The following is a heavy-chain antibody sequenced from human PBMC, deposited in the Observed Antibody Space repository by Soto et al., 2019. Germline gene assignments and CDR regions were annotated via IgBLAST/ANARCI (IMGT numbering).Heavy chain of an antibody. CDR1: GGSISSYY. Sequence: SETLSLTCTVSGGSISSYYWSWIRQPPGKGLEWIGYIYYSGSTNYNPSLKSRVTISVDTSKNQFSLKLSSVTAADTAVYYCARHPPRMKYYMDVWGKGTTVTVSS. CDR2: IYYSGST. CDR3: ARHPPRMKYYMDV. J-gene: IGHJ6*03. V-gene: IGHV4-59*08.